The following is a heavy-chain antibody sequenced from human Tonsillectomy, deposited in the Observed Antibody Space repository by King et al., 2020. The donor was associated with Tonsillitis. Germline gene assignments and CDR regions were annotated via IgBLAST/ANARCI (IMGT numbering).Heavy chain of an antibody. CDR1: KFSFSSYS. J-gene: IGHJ4*02. CDR3: SRDWRNYYDTSGAISLPIDS. V-gene: IGHV3-21*01. Sequence: VQLVESGGGLVKPGGSLRLSCAGSKFSFSSYSMNWVRQAPGKGLEWVSSISSSSSYIYYADSLKGRFTISRDNAKNSLYLQMNSLRAEDTAVYFCSRDWRNYYDTSGAISLPIDSWGQGTLVTVSS. CDR2: ISSSSSYI. D-gene: IGHD3-22*01.